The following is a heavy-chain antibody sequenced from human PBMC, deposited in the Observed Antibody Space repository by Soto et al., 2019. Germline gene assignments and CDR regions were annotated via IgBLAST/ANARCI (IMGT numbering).Heavy chain of an antibody. CDR3: AAFAFGGVIATSSFDY. Sequence: SETLSLTCSVSGDSISREDYYWSWIRQPPGKGLEWIGYIYYSGSTYYNPSLKSRVTISVDTSKNQFSLKLSSVTAADTAVYYCAAFAFGGVIATSSFDYWGQGTLVTVSS. J-gene: IGHJ4*02. D-gene: IGHD3-16*02. CDR1: GDSISREDYY. CDR2: IYYSGST. V-gene: IGHV4-30-4*01.